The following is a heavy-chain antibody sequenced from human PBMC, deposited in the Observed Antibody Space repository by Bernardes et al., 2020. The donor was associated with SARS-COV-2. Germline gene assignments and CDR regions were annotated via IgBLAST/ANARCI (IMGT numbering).Heavy chain of an antibody. CDR3: ARSPVTMIVVVKYFDY. CDR2: IYYSGSN. V-gene: IGHV4-31*03. CDR1: GGSISSVGYY. Sequence: SETLSLTCTVSGGSISSVGYYWSWLLQHPGKGLEWFGYIYYSGSNYYNPSLKSRVTISVDTSKNQFSLKLSSVTAADTAVYYCARSPVTMIVVVKYFDYCGQGTLVTVSS. D-gene: IGHD3-22*01. J-gene: IGHJ4*02.